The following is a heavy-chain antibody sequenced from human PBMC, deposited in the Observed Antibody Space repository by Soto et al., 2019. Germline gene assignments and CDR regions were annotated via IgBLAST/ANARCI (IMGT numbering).Heavy chain of an antibody. CDR1: GGTFSSYA. D-gene: IGHD2-2*01. CDR3: ARVYCSSTSCLFDY. CDR2: IIPIFGTA. Sequence: GASVKVSCKASGGTFSSYAISWVRQAPGQGLEWMGGIIPIFGTANYAQKFQGRVTITADESTSTAYMELSSLRSEDTAVYYCARVYCSSTSCLFDYWGQGTLVTVSS. V-gene: IGHV1-69*13. J-gene: IGHJ4*02.